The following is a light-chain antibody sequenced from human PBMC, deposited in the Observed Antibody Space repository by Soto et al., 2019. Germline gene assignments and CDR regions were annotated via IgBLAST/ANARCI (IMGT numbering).Light chain of an antibody. CDR2: GDN. V-gene: IGLV1-40*01. Sequence: QSVLTQPPSVSGAPGQRVTIPCTGSSSNIGSFYDVHWYQQLPGTVPKLLIYGDNNRPSGVPDRFSVSKSGTAASLAITGLQAEDEADYYCQSYDNSLNHVVFGGGTKVTVL. J-gene: IGLJ2*01. CDR1: SSNIGSFYD. CDR3: QSYDNSLNHVV.